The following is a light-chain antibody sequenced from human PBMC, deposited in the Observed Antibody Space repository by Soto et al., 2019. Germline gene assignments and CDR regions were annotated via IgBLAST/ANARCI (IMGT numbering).Light chain of an antibody. V-gene: IGKV1-9*01. Sequence: IQLTQSPSSLSASVGDRVTITCRASQGISSYLAWYQQKPGKAPKLLINAASTLQSGVPSRFSGSGSGTDFTLTISSLQPEDFATYYCQQLNSYPPMYTFGQGTKLEIK. CDR1: QGISSY. CDR3: QQLNSYPPMYT. J-gene: IGKJ2*01. CDR2: AAS.